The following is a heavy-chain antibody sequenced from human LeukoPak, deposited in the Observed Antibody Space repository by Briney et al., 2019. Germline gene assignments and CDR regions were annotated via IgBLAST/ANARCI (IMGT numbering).Heavy chain of an antibody. CDR3: ASLSRDYDFWSGYHTTYYSDY. CDR2: ISNSGSTK. D-gene: IGHD3-3*01. CDR1: GFTVGSNY. V-gene: IGHV3-11*04. J-gene: IGHJ4*02. Sequence: GGSLRLSCAASGFTVGSNYMNWIRQAPGKGLEWISYISNSGSTKYYADSVKGRFTISRDNAKNSLYLQMNSLRAEDTAVYYCASLSRDYDFWSGYHTTYYSDYWGQGTLVTVSS.